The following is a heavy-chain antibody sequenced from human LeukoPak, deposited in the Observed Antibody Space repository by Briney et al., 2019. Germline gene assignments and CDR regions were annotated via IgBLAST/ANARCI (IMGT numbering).Heavy chain of an antibody. CDR3: ARLLYGGLFDY. CDR1: GFTFSSYW. D-gene: IGHD2/OR15-2a*01. V-gene: IGHV3-7*01. CDR2: IKQDGSDK. Sequence: GGSLRLSCAASGFTFSSYWMSWVRQAPGKGLEWVANIKQDGSDKYYVDSVKGRFTISRDNAKNSLDLQMNSLRAEDTAVCYCARLLYGGLFDYWGQGTLVTVSS. J-gene: IGHJ4*02.